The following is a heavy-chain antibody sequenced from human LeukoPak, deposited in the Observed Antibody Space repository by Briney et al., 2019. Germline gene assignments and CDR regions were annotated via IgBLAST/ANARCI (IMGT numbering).Heavy chain of an antibody. CDR3: ARLGSVGYYNYQYMDI. Sequence: SETLSLTCAVYGGSFSGYYWSWIRQPPGEGLEWIGEINDIGNTNYDPSLRSRVTISVDTSKNQFSLSLTSATAADTAVYFCARLGSVGYYNYQYMDIWGNGTTVTVSS. CDR1: GGSFSGYY. J-gene: IGHJ6*03. V-gene: IGHV4-34*01. CDR2: INDIGNT. D-gene: IGHD3-10*01.